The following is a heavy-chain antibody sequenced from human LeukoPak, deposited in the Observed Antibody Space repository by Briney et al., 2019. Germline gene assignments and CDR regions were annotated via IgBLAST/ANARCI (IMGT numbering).Heavy chain of an antibody. D-gene: IGHD3-10*01. CDR2: ISSSGSTI. Sequence: PGGSLRLSCAASGFTFSDYYMSWIRQAPGKGLEWVSYISSSGSTIYYADSVKGRFTISRDNAKSSLYLQMNSLRAEDTAVYYCARETYYYGSQGFDPWGQGTLVTVSS. CDR1: GFTFSDYY. J-gene: IGHJ5*02. V-gene: IGHV3-11*01. CDR3: ARETYYYGSQGFDP.